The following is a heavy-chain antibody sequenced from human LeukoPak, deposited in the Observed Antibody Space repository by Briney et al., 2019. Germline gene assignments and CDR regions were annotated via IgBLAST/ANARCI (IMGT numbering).Heavy chain of an antibody. Sequence: REASVKVSCKASGYTFTGYYMHWVRQAPGQGLEWMGWINPNSGGTNYAQKFQGRVTMTRDTSISTAYMELSRLRSDDTAVYYCARGNYGDYAEVPGYWGQGTLVTVSS. V-gene: IGHV1-2*02. J-gene: IGHJ4*02. CDR3: ARGNYGDYAEVPGY. D-gene: IGHD4-17*01. CDR1: GYTFTGYY. CDR2: INPNSGGT.